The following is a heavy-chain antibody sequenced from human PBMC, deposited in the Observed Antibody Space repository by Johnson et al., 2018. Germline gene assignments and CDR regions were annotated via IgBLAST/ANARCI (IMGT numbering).Heavy chain of an antibody. Sequence: VQLQESGGGLVQPGGSLRLSCAASGFTFSSYSMHWVRQGPGTGLVWVSYMNPQRHYILYEDSVQGRFTISSDNAKNTLYLQMNRRRTEATAVYYCVSDPANGIPDAFENWGHGTMVPVSS. J-gene: IGHJ3*02. CDR2: MNPQRHYI. V-gene: IGHV3-74*03. D-gene: IGHD1-14*01. CDR3: VSDPANGIPDAFEN. CDR1: GFTFSSYS.